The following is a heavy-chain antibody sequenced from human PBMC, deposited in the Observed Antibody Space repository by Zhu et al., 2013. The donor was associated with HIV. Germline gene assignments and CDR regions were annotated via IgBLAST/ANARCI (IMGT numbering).Heavy chain of an antibody. J-gene: IGHJ4*02. CDR3: ARDVY. CDR1: GYVFNDYY. Sequence: QVNLVQSGAELKKPGASVQISCKTSGYVFNDYYIYWVRQAPGQGLEWMGIISPSADITSSAQKFQGRVTMTTDTSTSTVYMELSSLRSEDTAVYYCARDVYWGQGTLVTVSS. V-gene: IGHV1-46*02. CDR2: ISPSADIT.